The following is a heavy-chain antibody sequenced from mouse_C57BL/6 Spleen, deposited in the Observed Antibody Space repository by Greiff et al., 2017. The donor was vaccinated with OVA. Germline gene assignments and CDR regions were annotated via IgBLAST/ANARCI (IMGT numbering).Heavy chain of an antibody. CDR1: GYTFTSYW. J-gene: IGHJ4*01. Sequence: VQLQQPGAELVKPGASVKMSCKASGYTFTSYWITWVKQRPGQGLEWIGDIYPGSGSTNYNEKFKSKATLTVDTSSSTAYMQLSSLTSEDSAVYYCARRATTVVAKNAMDYWGQGTSVTVSS. V-gene: IGHV1-55*01. D-gene: IGHD1-1*01. CDR3: ARRATTVVAKNAMDY. CDR2: IYPGSGST.